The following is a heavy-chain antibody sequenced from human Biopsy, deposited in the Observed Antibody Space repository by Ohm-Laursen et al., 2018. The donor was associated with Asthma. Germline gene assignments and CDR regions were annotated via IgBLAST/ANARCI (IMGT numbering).Heavy chain of an antibody. CDR2: IDKSSNSI. Sequence: SLRLSCAASGFPFSNYVMSWVRQAPGKGLEWVSYIDKSSNSIYYGDSVKGRFTISRDNAKNLLYLQMNSLRADDTAVYFCARLAYYDRSGTHYFDHWGQGNLVTVSS. D-gene: IGHD3-22*01. J-gene: IGHJ4*02. CDR1: GFPFSNYV. CDR3: ARLAYYDRSGTHYFDH. V-gene: IGHV3-11*01.